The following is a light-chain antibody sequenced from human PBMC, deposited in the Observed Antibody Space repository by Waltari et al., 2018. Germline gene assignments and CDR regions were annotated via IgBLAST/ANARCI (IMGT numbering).Light chain of an antibody. CDR1: QDISRS. Sequence: DIQLTQSPSFLSASVGDRVTITCRASQDISRSLAWYQQKPGRAPKLLIYAASTLQSGVQSRLSGSGSGTEFTLTISSLQPEDFVTYYCQQVNNYPFTFGPGTILDVK. J-gene: IGKJ3*01. V-gene: IGKV1-9*01. CDR2: AAS. CDR3: QQVNNYPFT.